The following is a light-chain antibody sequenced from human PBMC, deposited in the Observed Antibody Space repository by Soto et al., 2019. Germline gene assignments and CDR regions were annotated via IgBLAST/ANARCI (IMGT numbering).Light chain of an antibody. V-gene: IGKV1-5*01. Sequence: DIPMTQSPSTLSASVGDRVTITCRASQSISSWLAWYQQKPGKAPKLLIYDASSLESGIPSRFSDSGSGTEFTLTISNLQPDDFASYYCQQYDRYFTFGGGTKVEIK. CDR3: QQYDRYFT. J-gene: IGKJ4*01. CDR2: DAS. CDR1: QSISSW.